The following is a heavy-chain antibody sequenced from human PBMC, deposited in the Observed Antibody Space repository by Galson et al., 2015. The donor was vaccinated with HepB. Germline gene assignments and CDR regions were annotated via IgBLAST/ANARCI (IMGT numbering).Heavy chain of an antibody. Sequence: SLRLSCAASGFTFSRSGMHWVRQAPGKGLEWVAVWSDGSTKYYAEPVQGRFTISKDNSDNTLYLQMDSLRVEDTAVYYCLSEIKPVHWGQGTLVTASS. J-gene: IGHJ4*02. V-gene: IGHV3-33*08. CDR2: WSDGSTK. CDR3: LSEIKPVH. CDR1: GFTFSRSG. D-gene: IGHD1-14*01.